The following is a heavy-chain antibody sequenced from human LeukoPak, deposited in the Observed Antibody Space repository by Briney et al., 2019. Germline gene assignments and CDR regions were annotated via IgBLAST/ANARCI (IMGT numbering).Heavy chain of an antibody. D-gene: IGHD3-9*01. CDR3: ARDPSRGYFDWLLFATYDY. J-gene: IGHJ4*02. CDR1: GFTFSDYY. CDR2: ISYDGSNK. Sequence: PGGSLRLSCAASGFTFSDYYMSWIRQAPGKGLEWVAVISYDGSNKYYADSVKGRFAISRDNSKNTLYLQMYSLRAEDTAVYYCARDPSRGYFDWLLFATYDYWGQGTLVTVSS. V-gene: IGHV3-30*09.